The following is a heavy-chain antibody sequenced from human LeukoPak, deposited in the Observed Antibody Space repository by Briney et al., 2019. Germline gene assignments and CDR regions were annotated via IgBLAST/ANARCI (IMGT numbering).Heavy chain of an antibody. CDR2: ISGSGGGT. D-gene: IGHD3-3*01. J-gene: IGHJ6*02. Sequence: GGSLRLSCAASGFTFSSYAMSWVRQAPGKGLEWVSAISGSGGGTYYADSVKGRFTISRDNSKNTLYLQMNSLRAEDTAVYYCAKNGYYDFWSGYYTDDYYYGMDVWGQGTTVTVSS. CDR3: AKNGYYDFWSGYYTDDYYYGMDV. CDR1: GFTFSSYA. V-gene: IGHV3-23*01.